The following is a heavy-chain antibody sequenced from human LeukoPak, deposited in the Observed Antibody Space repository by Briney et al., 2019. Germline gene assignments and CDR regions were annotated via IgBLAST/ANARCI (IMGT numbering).Heavy chain of an antibody. J-gene: IGHJ3*02. D-gene: IGHD5-18*01. V-gene: IGHV3-49*04. CDR2: IRSKAYGGTT. CDR3: SRGRYSYGHAFDI. Sequence: GGSLRLSCTVSGFTFGDYAMNWVRQAPGEGLEWVGFIRSKAYGGTTEYAASVKGRFTISRDDSKSIAYLQMHSLKTEDTAVYYCSRGRYSYGHAFDIWGQGTVVTVSS. CDR1: GFTFGDYA.